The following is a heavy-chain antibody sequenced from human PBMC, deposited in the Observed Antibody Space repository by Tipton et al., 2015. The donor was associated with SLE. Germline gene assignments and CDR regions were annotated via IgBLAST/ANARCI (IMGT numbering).Heavy chain of an antibody. CDR2: IYPGDSDT. Sequence: QLVQSGAEVKKSGESLKISCKGSGYSFASYWIGWVRQMPEKGLEWMGLIYPGDSDTRYSPSFQGQVTISADKSISTAYLQWSSLKASDTAMYYCARQDLDTAMVSFDYWGQGTLVTVSS. D-gene: IGHD5-18*01. CDR3: ARQDLDTAMVSFDY. V-gene: IGHV5-51*01. J-gene: IGHJ4*02. CDR1: GYSFASYW.